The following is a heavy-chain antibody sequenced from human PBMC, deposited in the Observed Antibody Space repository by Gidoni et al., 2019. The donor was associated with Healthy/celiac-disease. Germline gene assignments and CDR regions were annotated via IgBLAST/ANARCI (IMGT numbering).Heavy chain of an antibody. CDR2: RWYQGSNK. CDR1: GVTFSSAV. CDR3: SREGPPYCSGGSCFRYYYMDV. D-gene: IGHD2-15*01. V-gene: IGHV3-33*01. Sequence: QVQLGWPGVGVVQPGRSFKLSCSAYGVTFSSAVMTWIRQAPGKGLEWVAGRWYQGSNKAYAHSGKGRFPISRDNSKHTLYLQMNSRIAEDTSVYYCSREGPPYCSGGSCFRYYYMDVLGKGTTVTVSS. J-gene: IGHJ6*03.